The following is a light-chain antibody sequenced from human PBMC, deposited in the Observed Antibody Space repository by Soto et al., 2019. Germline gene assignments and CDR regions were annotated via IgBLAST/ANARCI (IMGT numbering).Light chain of an antibody. V-gene: IGKV1-5*01. CDR3: QHYKSYTPQT. CDR2: DAS. J-gene: IGKJ1*01. Sequence: DIQMTQSPSTLSASVGERVTITCRASQSISSWLAWYQQKPGKAPKLLIYDASSLESGVPSRFSGSGSGTEFTLTITILQPHYVATADYQHYKSYTPQTFGQGTKVEIK. CDR1: QSISSW.